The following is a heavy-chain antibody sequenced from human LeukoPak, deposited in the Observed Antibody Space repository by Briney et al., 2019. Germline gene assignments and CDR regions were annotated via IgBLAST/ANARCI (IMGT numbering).Heavy chain of an antibody. Sequence: GGSLRLSCVASGITFSNYAVSWVRQAPEKGLDWVSVISGSAHKIRYADSVRGRFTISRDNSENIVYLQMNNLRAEDTAVYYCAGRVTGYSSGYVYWGQGTLVTVSS. J-gene: IGHJ4*02. V-gene: IGHV3-23*01. CDR3: AGRVTGYSSGYVY. CDR1: GITFSNYA. CDR2: ISGSAHKI. D-gene: IGHD5-18*01.